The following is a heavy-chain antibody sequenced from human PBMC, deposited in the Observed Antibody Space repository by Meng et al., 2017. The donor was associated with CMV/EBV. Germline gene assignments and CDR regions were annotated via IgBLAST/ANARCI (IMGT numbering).Heavy chain of an antibody. V-gene: IGHV1-2*02. CDR2: IYPNSGGT. J-gene: IGHJ4*02. CDR3: VRDHNWGPDY. Sequence: RVKTGAEVKSPGDSMKVSCQTFGYRFSDHYMHWVRQAPGQGLEWMGWIYPNSGGTHYAQKFQDRVTMTRDTSISTVYMELSRLTSDDTAVYYCVRDHNWGPDYWGQGTLVTVSS. D-gene: IGHD1-1*01. CDR1: GYRFSDHY.